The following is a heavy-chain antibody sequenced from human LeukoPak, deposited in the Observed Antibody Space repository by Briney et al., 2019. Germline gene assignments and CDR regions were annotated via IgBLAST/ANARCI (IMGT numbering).Heavy chain of an antibody. J-gene: IGHJ4*02. D-gene: IGHD6-19*01. CDR2: ISGSGGST. CDR1: GFTFSSYA. V-gene: IGHV3-23*01. Sequence: GGSLRLSCAASGFTFSSYAMSWVRQAPGKGLEWVSAISGSGGSTYYADSVKGRFTISRDDSKNTAYLQMNSLKTEDTAVYYCTRRAIAVAGTDYWGQGTLVTVSS. CDR3: TRRAIAVAGTDY.